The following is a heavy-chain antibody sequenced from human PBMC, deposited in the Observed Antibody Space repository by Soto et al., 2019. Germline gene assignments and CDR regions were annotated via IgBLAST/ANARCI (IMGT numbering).Heavy chain of an antibody. J-gene: IGHJ4*02. CDR2: ISSSSSTI. V-gene: IGHV3-48*01. CDR1: GFTFRSYS. CDR3: AKVGPGSAWYYFDY. D-gene: IGHD6-19*01. Sequence: PGGSMRLSCAAAGFTFRSYSMNWVRQAPGKGLEWVSYISSSSSTIYYADSVKGRFPISRDNSKNTLYLQMNSLRAEDTAVYYCAKVGPGSAWYYFDYWGQGTLVTVSS.